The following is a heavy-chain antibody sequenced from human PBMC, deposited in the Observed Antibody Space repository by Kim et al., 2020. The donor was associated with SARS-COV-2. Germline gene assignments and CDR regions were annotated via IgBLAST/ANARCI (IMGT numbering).Heavy chain of an antibody. J-gene: IGHJ3*02. V-gene: IGHV1-2*02. Sequence: TRVGQEFQGRVTMTRDTSARTASMELSSLRSDDTAVYYCTRNLIGYDAFDIWGQGTMVIVSS. CDR2: T. CDR3: TRNLIGYDAFDI. D-gene: IGHD2-15*01.